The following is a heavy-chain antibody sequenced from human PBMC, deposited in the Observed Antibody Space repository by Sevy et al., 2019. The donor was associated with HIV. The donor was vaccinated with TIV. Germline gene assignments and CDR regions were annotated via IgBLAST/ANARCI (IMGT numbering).Heavy chain of an antibody. CDR2: INANSGGT. CDR1: GHTFTGYY. D-gene: IGHD3-22*01. V-gene: IGHV1-2*02. CDR3: TRSGYYYGFDY. Sequence: ASVKVSCKASGHTFTGYYIHWVRQAPGQGLEGMGWINANSGGTNYAQKFQDRVTMTSDTYISTDYMDLSRLRSDDTAVYFCTRSGYYYGFDYWGQGTLVTVSS. J-gene: IGHJ4*02.